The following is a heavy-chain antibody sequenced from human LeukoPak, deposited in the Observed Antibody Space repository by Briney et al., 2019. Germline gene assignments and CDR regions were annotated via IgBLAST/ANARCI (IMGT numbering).Heavy chain of an antibody. CDR1: GFTVSSNY. D-gene: IGHD3-10*01. V-gene: IGHV3-53*01. Sequence: PGGSLRLSCAASGFTVSSNYMSWVRQAPGKGLEWVSVIYSGGSTYYADSVKGRFTISRDNSKNTLYLQMNSLRAEDTAVYYCASDNYYGSGSSSFLDVWGQGTTVTVSS. CDR2: IYSGGST. CDR3: ASDNYYGSGSSSFLDV. J-gene: IGHJ6*02.